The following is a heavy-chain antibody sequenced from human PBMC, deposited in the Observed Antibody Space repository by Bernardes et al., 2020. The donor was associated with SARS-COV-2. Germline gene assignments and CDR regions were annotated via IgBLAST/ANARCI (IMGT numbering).Heavy chain of an antibody. D-gene: IGHD5-18*01. CDR3: AREYTYGFDS. J-gene: IGHJ4*02. Sequence: GGSLYLSSAAAAYPFSTPVPNALPTAPGKRLGRVLYISTGGSTKYYADSVKGRFTISRDNAKNSLYLQMNSLRAEDTAVYYCAREYTYGFDSWGQGTLVTVSS. V-gene: IGHV3-48*03. CDR2: ISTGGSTK. CDR1: AYPFSTPV.